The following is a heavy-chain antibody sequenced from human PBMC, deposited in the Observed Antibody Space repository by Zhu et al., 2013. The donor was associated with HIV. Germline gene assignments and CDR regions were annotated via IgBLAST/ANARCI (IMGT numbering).Heavy chain of an antibody. D-gene: IGHD2-2*02. Sequence: QVQLVQSGAEVKKPGASVKVSCKASGYTFTDYYIHWVRQAPGQGLEWMGWISPNSGGTKFAQKFQGRVTMTRDTSISSAYMELGRPRSDDTAVYYCARSGYCSGAGCYRNYYYMDVWGQGTLVTVSS. CDR3: ARSGYCSGAGCYRNYYYMDV. CDR2: ISPNSGGT. V-gene: IGHV1-2*02. J-gene: IGHJ6*03. CDR1: GYTFTDYY.